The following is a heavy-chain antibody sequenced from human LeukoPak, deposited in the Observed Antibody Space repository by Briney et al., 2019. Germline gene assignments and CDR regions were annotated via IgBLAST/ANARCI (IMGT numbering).Heavy chain of an antibody. CDR1: GGSISSSSYY. V-gene: IGHV4-39*01. CDR3: ARNKYYYDSRSYGVPNWFDP. Sequence: PSETLSLTCTVSGGSISSSSYYWGWIRQPPGKGLEWIGSIYYSGSPYYNPSLKSRVTISVDTSKNQFSLKLSSVTAADTAVFYCARNKYYYDSRSYGVPNWFDPWGQGTLVTVSS. CDR2: IYYSGSP. D-gene: IGHD3-10*01. J-gene: IGHJ5*02.